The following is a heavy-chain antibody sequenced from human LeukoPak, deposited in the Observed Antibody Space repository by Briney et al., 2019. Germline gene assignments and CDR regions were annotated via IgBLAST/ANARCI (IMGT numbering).Heavy chain of an antibody. Sequence: PWGSLRLSCAGSGFTFDDYAMHWVRQAPGKGLEWVSGISWDSGSIGYADSVKGRFTISRDNAKNSLDLQMNSLRAEDTALYYCAKGHITMVRGVIIPVYFDYWGQGTLVTVSS. J-gene: IGHJ4*02. D-gene: IGHD3-10*01. CDR3: AKGHITMVRGVIIPVYFDY. CDR1: GFTFDDYA. V-gene: IGHV3-9*01. CDR2: ISWDSGSI.